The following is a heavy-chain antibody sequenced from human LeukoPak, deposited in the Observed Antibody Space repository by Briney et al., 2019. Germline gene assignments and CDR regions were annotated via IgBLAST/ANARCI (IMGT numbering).Heavy chain of an antibody. CDR3: ARGATYYYGSGSPQFDY. V-gene: IGHV3-30*04. CDR2: ISYDGSNK. J-gene: IGHJ4*02. D-gene: IGHD3-10*01. Sequence: GGSLRLSCAAPGFTFSSYAMHWVRQAPGKGLEWVAVISYDGSNKYYADSVKGRFTISRDNSKNTLYLQMNSLRAEDTAVYCCARGATYYYGSGSPQFDYWGQGTLVTVSS. CDR1: GFTFSSYA.